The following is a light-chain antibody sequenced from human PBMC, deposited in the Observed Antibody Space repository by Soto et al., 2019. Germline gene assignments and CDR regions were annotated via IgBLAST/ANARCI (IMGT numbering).Light chain of an antibody. CDR3: CSYAGRYSYV. Sequence: LTYPRSGSRCRGQSFTISCTLTSSDIGGYNFVSCYQQHPSKSPKLLIYDVSKRPSRCLDRFSCPNSHNSTSPTPAGLQAEDEADYSRCSYAGRYSYVFGTGTKVTVL. J-gene: IGLJ1*01. CDR2: DVS. CDR1: SSDIGGYNF. V-gene: IGLV2-11*02.